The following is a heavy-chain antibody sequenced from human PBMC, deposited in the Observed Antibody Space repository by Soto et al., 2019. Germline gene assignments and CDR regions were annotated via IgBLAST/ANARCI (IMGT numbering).Heavy chain of an antibody. CDR3: ARYMGWIDY. CDR2: IYHSGST. D-gene: IGHD5-12*01. V-gene: IGHV4-30-2*02. J-gene: IGHJ4*02. CDR1: GGSISSGGYS. Sequence: PSETLSLTCAVSGGSISSGGYSWSWMRQPPGKGLEWIGYIYHSGSTYYNPSLKSRVTISVDTSKNQFSLKLSSVTAADTAVYYCARYMGWIDYWGQGTLVTVSS.